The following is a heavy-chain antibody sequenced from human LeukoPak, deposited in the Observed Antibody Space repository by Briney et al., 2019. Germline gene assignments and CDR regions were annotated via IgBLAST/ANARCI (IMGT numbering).Heavy chain of an antibody. D-gene: IGHD1-26*01. J-gene: IGHJ5*01. V-gene: IGHV3-53*01. Sequence: PGGSLRLSCAASGFTVSSNYMSWVRQAPGKGLEWVSVIYSGDSTYYADSVKGRFTISRDNSKNTLYLQMNSLRAEDTAMYYCAKDRGSYSTTADSWGQGTLVTVSS. CDR1: GFTVSSNY. CDR2: IYSGDST. CDR3: AKDRGSYSTTADS.